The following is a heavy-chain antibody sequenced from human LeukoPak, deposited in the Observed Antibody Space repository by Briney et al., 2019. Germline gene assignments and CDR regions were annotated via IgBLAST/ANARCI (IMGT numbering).Heavy chain of an antibody. CDR3: ARPLRKLRYFDWLRSGGAFDI. V-gene: IGHV4-30-4*07. Sequence: PSETLSLTCAVSGGSISSGGYSWSWIRQPPGKGLEWIGYIYYSGSTYYNPSLKSRVIISVDTSKNQFSLKLSSVTAADTAVYYCARPLRKLRYFDWLRSGGAFDIWGQGTMVTVSS. CDR1: GGSISSGGYS. CDR2: IYYSGST. D-gene: IGHD3-9*01. J-gene: IGHJ3*02.